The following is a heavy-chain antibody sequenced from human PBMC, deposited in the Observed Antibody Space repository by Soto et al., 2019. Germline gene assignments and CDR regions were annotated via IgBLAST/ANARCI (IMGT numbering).Heavy chain of an antibody. J-gene: IGHJ5*02. Sequence: SETLSLTCTVSGGSINSDYWSWIRQPPGKGLEWLGYNDYAVSVKSRITINPDTSKNQISLQLNSVTPEDTAVYYCARVMAGRGWFDPWGQGTLVTVSS. V-gene: IGHV4-59*12. CDR2: NDYAV. D-gene: IGHD6-19*01. CDR3: ARVMAGRGWFDP. CDR1: GGSINSDY.